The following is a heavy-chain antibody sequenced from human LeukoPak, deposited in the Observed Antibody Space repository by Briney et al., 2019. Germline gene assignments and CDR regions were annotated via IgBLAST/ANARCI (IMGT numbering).Heavy chain of an antibody. CDR3: ARHEHGDYSDY. CDR1: GYSFPTYW. Sequence: GESLKIPCKGSGYSFPTYWIGWVRQMPGKGLEWMGIIYPGDSDTRYSPSFQGQVTISADKSISTAYLQWSSLKASDTAMYYCARHEHGDYSDYWGQGTLVGVSS. D-gene: IGHD4-17*01. V-gene: IGHV5-51*01. J-gene: IGHJ4*02. CDR2: IYPGDSDT.